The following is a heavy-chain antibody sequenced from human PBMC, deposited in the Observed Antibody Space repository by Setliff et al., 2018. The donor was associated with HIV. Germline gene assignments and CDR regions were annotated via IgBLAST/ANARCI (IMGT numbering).Heavy chain of an antibody. Sequence: SETLSLTCTVSGGSIISGDHYWSWIRQPPGKGLEWIDYIYYSGSTYYNPSLKSRVTISVDTSKNQFSLKLSSVTAADSAVYYCARFDVTPMTTRDYWGQGTQVTVSS. V-gene: IGHV4-30-4*08. CDR2: IYYSGST. J-gene: IGHJ4*02. D-gene: IGHD4-17*01. CDR1: GGSIISGDHY. CDR3: ARFDVTPMTTRDY.